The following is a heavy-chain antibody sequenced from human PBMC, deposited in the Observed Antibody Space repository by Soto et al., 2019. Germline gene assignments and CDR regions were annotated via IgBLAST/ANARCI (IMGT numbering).Heavy chain of an antibody. CDR1: GYTFSSYA. CDR2: ISGSGGST. J-gene: IGHJ4*02. D-gene: IGHD1-26*01. CDR3: AKPLSGSYYSLDY. V-gene: IGHV3-23*01. Sequence: EVQLLESGGGLVQPGGSLRLSCAASGYTFSSYAMSWVRQAPGKGLEWVSAISGSGGSTYYADSVKGRFTISRDNSKNTLYLQMNSLRAEDTAVYYCAKPLSGSYYSLDYWGQGTLVTVSS.